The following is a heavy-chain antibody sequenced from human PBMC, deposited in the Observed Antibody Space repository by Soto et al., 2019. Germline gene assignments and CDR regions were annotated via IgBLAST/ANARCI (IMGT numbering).Heavy chain of an antibody. Sequence: QVQLVQSGAEVKKPGSSVKVSCKASGGTFSNYAISWVRQAPGQGLEWMGGIIPIFGTTNYAQKFQGRVTIIANESTSTAYMELSSLRSEDPAVYYCARVLLIVASPFGWFDPWGQGTLVTVSS. CDR1: GGTFSNYA. D-gene: IGHD5-12*01. CDR2: IIPIFGTT. V-gene: IGHV1-69*01. J-gene: IGHJ5*02. CDR3: ARVLLIVASPFGWFDP.